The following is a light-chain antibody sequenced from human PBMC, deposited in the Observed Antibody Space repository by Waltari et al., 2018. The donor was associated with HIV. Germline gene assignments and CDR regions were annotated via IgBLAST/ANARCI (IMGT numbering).Light chain of an antibody. CDR3: QQSHTTPFT. CDR2: SAS. Sequence: DIQMTQSPSSLSASPGDTINITCRNSQNIKSDLNWYQQKPGTIPKLLVYSASGVQSGVPQRISGSGSATYFTLTIDSLQPDDSASYFCQQSHTTPFTFGGGTTVEVK. J-gene: IGKJ4*02. V-gene: IGKV1-39*01. CDR1: QNIKSD.